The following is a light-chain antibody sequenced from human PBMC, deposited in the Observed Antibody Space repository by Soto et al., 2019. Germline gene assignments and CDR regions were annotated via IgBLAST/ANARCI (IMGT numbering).Light chain of an antibody. Sequence: EIVLTQSPGTLSLSPGEGATLSCKASQSVSSNFLAWYQQKPGQAPRLLIYGASSRATGIPDRFSGSVSGTDFTLTISGLEPEDFAVYYCQQCGSSPRTFGRGTRVDVK. J-gene: IGKJ1*01. CDR3: QQCGSSPRT. V-gene: IGKV3-20*01. CDR1: QSVSSNF. CDR2: GAS.